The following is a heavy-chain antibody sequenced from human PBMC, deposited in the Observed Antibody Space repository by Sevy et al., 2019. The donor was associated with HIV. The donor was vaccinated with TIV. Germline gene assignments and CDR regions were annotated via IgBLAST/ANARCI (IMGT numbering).Heavy chain of an antibody. D-gene: IGHD3-22*01. J-gene: IGHJ4*02. CDR1: GGSISSGGYY. Sequence: SETLSLTCTVSGGSISSGGYYWSWIRQHPGKGLEWIGYIYYSGTTYSNPSLKSQVTISVDTSKNQFSLKLSWVTAADTAVYYCARVHYYDSITIIPSHFDYWGQGTLVTVSS. CDR2: IYYSGTT. CDR3: ARVHYYDSITIIPSHFDY. V-gene: IGHV4-31*01.